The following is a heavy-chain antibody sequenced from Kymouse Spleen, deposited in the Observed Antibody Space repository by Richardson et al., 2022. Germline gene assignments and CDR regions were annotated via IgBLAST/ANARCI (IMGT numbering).Heavy chain of an antibody. D-gene: IGHD1-26*01. CDR3: AKESEYSGSHYYYYGMDV. CDR1: GFTFSSYG. Sequence: QVQLVESGGGVVQPGRSLRLSCAASGFTFSSYGMHWVRQAPGKGLEWVAVISYDGSNKYYADSVKGRFTISRDNSKNTLYLQMNSLRAEDTAVYYCAKESEYSGSHYYYYGMDVWGQGTTVTVSS. J-gene: IGHJ6*02. CDR2: ISYDGSNK. V-gene: IGHV3-30*18.